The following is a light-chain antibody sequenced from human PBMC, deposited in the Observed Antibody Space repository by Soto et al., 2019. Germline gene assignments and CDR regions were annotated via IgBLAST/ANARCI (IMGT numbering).Light chain of an antibody. CDR3: SSYTTSNTRQIV. CDR2: DVS. CDR1: SSDVGGYNY. Sequence: QSALTQPASVSGSPGQSINISCTRTSSDVGGYNYVSWYQHHPGKAPKLIIYDVSNRPSGVSNPFSGSKSGNTASPTISGLQPEDEADYYCSSYTTSNTRQIVFGTGTKVTVL. V-gene: IGLV2-14*03. J-gene: IGLJ1*01.